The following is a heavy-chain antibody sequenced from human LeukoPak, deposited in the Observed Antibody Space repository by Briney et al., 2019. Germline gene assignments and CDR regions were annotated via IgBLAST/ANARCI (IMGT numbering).Heavy chain of an antibody. J-gene: IGHJ6*03. CDR3: ARETSAGGYYYMDV. CDR2: ISYDGSNK. V-gene: IGHV3-30-3*01. D-gene: IGHD1-1*01. CDR1: GFTFSSYA. Sequence: GRSLRLSCAASGFTFSSYAMHWVRQAPGKGLEWVAVISYDGSNKYYADSVKGRFTISRDNSKNTLYLQMNSLRAEDTAVYYCARETSAGGYYYMDVWGKGTTVTVSS.